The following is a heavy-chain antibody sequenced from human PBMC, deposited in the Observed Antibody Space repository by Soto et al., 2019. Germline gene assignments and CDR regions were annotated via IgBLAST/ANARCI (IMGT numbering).Heavy chain of an antibody. CDR1: GGSISSGDYY. CDR3: ARGRYILTGYSPSDYFDY. V-gene: IGHV4-30-4*01. D-gene: IGHD3-9*01. Sequence: TLSLTCTVSGGSISSGDYYWSWIRQPPGKGLEWIGYIYYSGSTYYNPSLKSRVTISVDTSKNQFSLKLSSVTAADTAVYYCARGRYILTGYSPSDYFDYWGQGTLVTVSS. J-gene: IGHJ4*02. CDR2: IYYSGST.